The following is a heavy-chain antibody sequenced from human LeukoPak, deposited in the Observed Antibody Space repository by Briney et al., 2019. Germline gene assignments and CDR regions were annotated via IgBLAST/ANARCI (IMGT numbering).Heavy chain of an antibody. CDR2: IKSDGSDK. V-gene: IGHV3-7*01. CDR1: GFSFSAAW. Sequence: PGGSLRLSCEASGFSFSAAWMTWVRQAPGEGLEWVATIKSDGSDKYYVDSVKGRFTLSRDNAKNLVYLQMNSLRVEDTAVYYCVNLGYSDGGQGTLVTVSS. D-gene: IGHD5-12*01. CDR3: VNLGYSD. J-gene: IGHJ4*02.